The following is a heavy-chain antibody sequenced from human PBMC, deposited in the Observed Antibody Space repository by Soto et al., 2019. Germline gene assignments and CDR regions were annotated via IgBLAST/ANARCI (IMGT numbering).Heavy chain of an antibody. J-gene: IGHJ5*02. CDR1: GFIFSRYA. V-gene: IGHV3-30-3*01. CDR2: ISHEGSSK. Sequence: QGQLVESGGGVVQPGRSLRLSCAASGFIFSRYAIHWVRQAPGKGLEWVAVISHEGSSKYYADSVKGRFTVSRDNSKDTLSLQMNSLRPDDTAVYYCARGPDIVLDPADIGDDNWFDPWGQGTLVTVSS. D-gene: IGHD2-2*02. CDR3: ARGPDIVLDPADIGDDNWFDP.